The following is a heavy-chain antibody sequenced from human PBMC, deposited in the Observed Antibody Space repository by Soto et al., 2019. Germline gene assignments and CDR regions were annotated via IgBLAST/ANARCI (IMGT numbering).Heavy chain of an antibody. CDR1: GFPFSSYS. J-gene: IGHJ5*02. V-gene: IGHV3-21*06. CDR2: ITSSGFDI. Sequence: EVQLVESGGGLVKPGGSLRLSCAASGFPFSSYSMSWVRQAPGKGLEWVSSITSSGFDIYYADSVKGRFSISRDNAKNSLYVQMNSLRADDTAVYFCTRRTGTTYVPWGQGTLVTVSS. CDR3: TRRTGTTYVP. D-gene: IGHD1-1*01.